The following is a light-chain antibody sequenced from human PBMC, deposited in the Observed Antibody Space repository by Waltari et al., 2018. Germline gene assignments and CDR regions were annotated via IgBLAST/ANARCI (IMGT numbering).Light chain of an antibody. Sequence: EIVLTQSSGTLSLSAGERATLSCRASQSVDTTRLGWYQQKPGQAPRLLIYDTSIRATGIPDRFSGSGSGTDFTLTISRLEPEDFAVYFCQQYHTPLSFGQGTKVEI. CDR2: DTS. CDR3: QQYHTPLS. V-gene: IGKV3-20*01. J-gene: IGKJ1*01. CDR1: QSVDTTR.